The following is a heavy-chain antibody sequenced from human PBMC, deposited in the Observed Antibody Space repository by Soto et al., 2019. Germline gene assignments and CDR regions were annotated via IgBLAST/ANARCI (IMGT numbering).Heavy chain of an antibody. D-gene: IGHD6-13*01. J-gene: IGHJ4*02. CDR2: IKQDGSEK. CDR1: VFTFSNAW. Sequence: GGSLRLSCAASVFTFSNAWMSWVRQAPGKGLEWVANIKQDGSEKYYVDSVKGRFTISRDNAKNSLYLQMNSLRGEDTAVYYCAKGGSRSSWFWHDWGQGTLVTVSS. CDR3: AKGGSRSSWFWHD. V-gene: IGHV3-7*01.